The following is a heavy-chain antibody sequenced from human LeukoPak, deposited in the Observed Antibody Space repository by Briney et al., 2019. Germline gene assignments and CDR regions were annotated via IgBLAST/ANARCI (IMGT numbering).Heavy chain of an antibody. CDR3: ARVRRITMVRGAYAFDI. Sequence: AASVKVSCKASGYIFTSYYIHWVRQAPGQGLEWMGWINPNSGGTNYAQKFQGRVTMTRDTSISTAYMELSRLRSDDTAVYYCARVRRITMVRGAYAFDIWGQGTMVTVSS. J-gene: IGHJ3*02. V-gene: IGHV1-2*02. D-gene: IGHD3-10*01. CDR2: INPNSGGT. CDR1: GYIFTSYY.